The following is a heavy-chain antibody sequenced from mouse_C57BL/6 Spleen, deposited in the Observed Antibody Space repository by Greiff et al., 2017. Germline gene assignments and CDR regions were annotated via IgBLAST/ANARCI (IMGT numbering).Heavy chain of an antibody. CDR3: AQYDYDEGFAY. V-gene: IGHV5-16*01. D-gene: IGHD2-4*01. J-gene: IGHJ3*01. CDR2: INYDGSST. Sequence: EVKLLESEGGLVQPGSSMKLSCTASGFTFSDYYLAWVRPVPEKGLEWVANINYDGSSTYYLDSLKSRFIISRDNAKNILYLQMSSLKSEDTATDYCAQYDYDEGFAYWGQGTLVTVSA. CDR1: GFTFSDYY.